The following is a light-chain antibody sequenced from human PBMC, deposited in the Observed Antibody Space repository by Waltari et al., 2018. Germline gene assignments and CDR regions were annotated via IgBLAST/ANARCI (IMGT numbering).Light chain of an antibody. CDR1: QSLGHSDGNTY. CDR3: MQVTQLPLFRYT. CDR2: KIS. Sequence: IVMTQTPLSSPVTLGQPASISCRSSQSLGHSDGNTYLSWLQQRPGQPPRLLIYKISTRFSGVPDRFSGSGAGTDFTLKISRVEAEDVGVYFCMQVTQLPLFRYTFGQGTKLEIK. V-gene: IGKV2-24*01. J-gene: IGKJ2*01.